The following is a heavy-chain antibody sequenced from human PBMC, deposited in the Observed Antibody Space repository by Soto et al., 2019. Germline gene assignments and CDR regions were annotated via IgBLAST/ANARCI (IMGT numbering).Heavy chain of an antibody. J-gene: IGHJ6*03. CDR3: ARDGSGPGEERYYYGRGEDYYYMDV. V-gene: IGHV3-66*01. Sequence: GGSLRLSCAASGFTVSSNYMSWVRQAPGKGLEWVSVIYSGGSTYYADSVKGRFTISRDNSKNTLYLQMNSLRAEDTAVYYCARDGSGPGEERYYYGRGEDYYYMDVWGKGTTVTVSS. CDR2: IYSGGST. D-gene: IGHD3-10*01. CDR1: GFTVSSNY.